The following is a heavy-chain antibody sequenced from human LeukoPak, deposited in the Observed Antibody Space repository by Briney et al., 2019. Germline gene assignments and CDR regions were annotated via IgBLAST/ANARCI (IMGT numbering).Heavy chain of an antibody. CDR1: GGSVSGGSYY. CDR2: IYYSGST. D-gene: IGHD2/OR15-2a*01. CDR3: GSYYLENNWFDP. V-gene: IGHV4-61*01. Sequence: SETLSLTCTVSGGSVSGGSYYWSWIRQPPGKGLEWIGYIYYSGSTNYNPSLKSRVTISVDTSKNQFSLELSSVTAADTAVYYCGSYYLENNWFDPWGQGTLVTVSS. J-gene: IGHJ5*02.